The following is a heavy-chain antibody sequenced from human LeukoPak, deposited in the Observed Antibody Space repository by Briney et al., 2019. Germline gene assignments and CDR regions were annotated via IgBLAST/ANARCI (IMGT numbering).Heavy chain of an antibody. D-gene: IGHD3-10*01. Sequence: GESLKISCKGSGYTFIGYWIGWVRQMPGKGLEWMGIIYPGDSNTRYSPSFQGQVTISADKSISTAYLQWSSLKASHTAMYYCARRDENYYFDYWGQGTLVTVSS. J-gene: IGHJ4*02. CDR3: ARRDENYYFDY. CDR1: GYTFIGYW. V-gene: IGHV5-51*01. CDR2: IYPGDSNT.